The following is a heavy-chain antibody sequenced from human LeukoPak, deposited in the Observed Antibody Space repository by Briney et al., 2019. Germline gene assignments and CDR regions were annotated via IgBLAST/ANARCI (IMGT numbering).Heavy chain of an antibody. J-gene: IGHJ6*03. D-gene: IGHD2-8*01. CDR3: AKDRCSNGVGCYYYYMDV. Sequence: GGSLRLSCAASRFTFSSYGMHWVRQAPGKGLEWVAYIQYDGSNAQYADSVKGRFSISRDSSKNILYLQMNSLRAEDTAVYYSAKDRCSNGVGCYYYYMDVWGKGTTVTISS. V-gene: IGHV3-30*02. CDR1: RFTFSSYG. CDR2: IQYDGSNA.